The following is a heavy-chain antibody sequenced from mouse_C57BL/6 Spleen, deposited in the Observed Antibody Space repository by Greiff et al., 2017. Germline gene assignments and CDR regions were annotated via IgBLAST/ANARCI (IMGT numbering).Heavy chain of an antibody. J-gene: IGHJ2*01. D-gene: IGHD1-1*01. V-gene: IGHV14-4*01. CDR2: IDPENGDT. Sequence: VQLKESGAELVRPGASVKLSCTASGFNIKDDYMHWVKQRPEQGLEWIGWIDPENGDTEYAPKFQGKATITADTSSNTAYLQLSSLTSEDTAVYYCTTKRRAFTTVVATDYWGQGTTLTVSS. CDR1: GFNIKDDY. CDR3: TTKRRAFTTVVATDY.